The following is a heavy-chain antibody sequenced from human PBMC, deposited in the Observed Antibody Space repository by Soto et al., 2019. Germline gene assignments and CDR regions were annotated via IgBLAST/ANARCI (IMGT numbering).Heavy chain of an antibody. D-gene: IGHD3-10*01. J-gene: IGHJ6*02. V-gene: IGHV2-70*01. CDR2: IDWDDDK. CDR3: ARIRVTMVRGVISYYGMDV. Sequence: SGPTLVNPTQTLTLTSTFSGFSLSTSGMCVSWIRQPPGKALEWLALIDWDDDKYYSTSLKTRLTISKDTSKNQVVLTMTNMDPVDTATYYCARIRVTMVRGVISYYGMDVWGQGTTVTVSS. CDR1: GFSLSTSGMC.